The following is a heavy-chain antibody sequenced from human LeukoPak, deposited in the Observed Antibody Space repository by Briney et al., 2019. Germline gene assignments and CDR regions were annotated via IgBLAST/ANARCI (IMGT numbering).Heavy chain of an antibody. Sequence: SETLSLTCAVYGGSFSGYYWSWIRQPPGKGLEWIGEINHSGSTNYNPSLKSRVTISVDTSTNQFSLRLSSVTAADTAVYYCARRGYYDFWSGYYFPYWGQGTPVTVSS. CDR2: INHSGST. D-gene: IGHD3-3*01. CDR1: GGSFSGYY. CDR3: ARRGYYDFWSGYYFPY. J-gene: IGHJ4*02. V-gene: IGHV4-34*01.